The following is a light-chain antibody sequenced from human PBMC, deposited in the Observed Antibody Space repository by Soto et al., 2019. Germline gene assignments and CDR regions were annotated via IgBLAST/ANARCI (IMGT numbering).Light chain of an antibody. CDR2: DAS. V-gene: IGKV3-20*01. Sequence: EIVLTQSPGTLSLCPGDRATLSCRASHSVTNNYLAWFQQKPGQAPRLLIYDASNRATGVPDRFGAAGSGTDFTLTISRLEPEDFAVYFCQQSSFSPLTFGGGTKVEI. CDR3: QQSSFSPLT. CDR1: HSVTNNY. J-gene: IGKJ4*01.